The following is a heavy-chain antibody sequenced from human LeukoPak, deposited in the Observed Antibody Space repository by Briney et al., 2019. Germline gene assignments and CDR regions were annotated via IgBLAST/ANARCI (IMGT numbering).Heavy chain of an antibody. J-gene: IGHJ3*02. V-gene: IGHV4-38-2*02. D-gene: IGHD6-13*01. Sequence: SETLSLTCTVSGYSISSGYYWGWIRQPPGKGLEWIGSIYHSGSTYYNPFLKSRVTISVDTSKNQFSLKLSSVTAADTAVYYCARVPTYEVAAARVGYAFDIWGQGTMVTVSS. CDR3: ARVPTYEVAAARVGYAFDI. CDR1: GYSISSGYY. CDR2: IYHSGST.